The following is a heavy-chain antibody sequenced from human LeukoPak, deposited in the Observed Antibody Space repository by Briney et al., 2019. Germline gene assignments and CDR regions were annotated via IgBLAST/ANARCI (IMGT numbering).Heavy chain of an antibody. CDR1: GFPFSSYA. V-gene: IGHV3-64D*09. D-gene: IGHD2-15*01. J-gene: IGHJ6*02. CDR2: ISDSGGST. Sequence: GGSLRLSCSSSGFPFSSYAMHWVRQAPGKGLEYVSAISDSGGSTYYADSVKGRFTISRDNSKNTLYLQMSSLRAEDTAVYFCVRGYSFGPYGMDVWGQGTTVTVSS. CDR3: VRGYSFGPYGMDV.